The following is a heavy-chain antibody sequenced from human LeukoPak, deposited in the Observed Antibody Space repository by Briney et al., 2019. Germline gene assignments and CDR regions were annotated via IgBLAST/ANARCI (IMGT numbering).Heavy chain of an antibody. V-gene: IGHV1-46*01. CDR2: INPSGGST. Sequence: ASVKVSFKSSGYTFTSYYMYWVRQAPGQGLEWMGIINPSGGSTSYAQKFQGRVTMTRDTSTSTVYMELSSLRSGDTAVYYCARDSGMVRGTVDYWGQGTLVTVSS. D-gene: IGHD3-10*01. CDR3: ARDSGMVRGTVDY. CDR1: GYTFTSYY. J-gene: IGHJ4*02.